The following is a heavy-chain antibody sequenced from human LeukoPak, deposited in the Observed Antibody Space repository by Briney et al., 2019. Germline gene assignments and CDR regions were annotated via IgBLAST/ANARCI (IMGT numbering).Heavy chain of an antibody. V-gene: IGHV1-2*02. J-gene: IGHJ5*02. CDR3: ARGGCSGGSCYSSWFDP. CDR1: GYSFTAFY. CDR2: INPNSGGT. D-gene: IGHD2-15*01. Sequence: ASVKVSCKASGYSFTAFYIHWVRQAPGQGLEWMGWINPNSGGTNYAQKLQGRVTMTRDTSISTAYMELSRLRSDDTAVYYCARGGCSGGSCYSSWFDPWGQGTLVTVSS.